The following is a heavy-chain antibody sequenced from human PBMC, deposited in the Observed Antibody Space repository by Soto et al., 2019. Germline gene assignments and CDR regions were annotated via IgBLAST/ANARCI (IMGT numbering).Heavy chain of an antibody. CDR3: ARDSSGHRSGMDV. CDR2: ISAYNGNT. CDR1: GYTFTSYG. J-gene: IGHJ6*02. Sequence: QVQLVQSGAEVKKPGASVKVSCKASGYTFTSYGISWVRQAPGQGLEWMGWISAYNGNTNYAQRFQGRVTMTTATPTSTAYMELRSLRSDATAVYYCARDSSGHRSGMDVWGQGTTVTVSS. D-gene: IGHD3-22*01. V-gene: IGHV1-18*01.